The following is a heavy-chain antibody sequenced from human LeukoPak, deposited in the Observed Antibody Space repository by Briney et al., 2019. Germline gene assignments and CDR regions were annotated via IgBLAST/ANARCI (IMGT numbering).Heavy chain of an antibody. CDR2: IGGSGDKT. J-gene: IGHJ5*02. CDR3: TKAPAGPEYSSSWKFGYNWFDP. V-gene: IGHV3-23*01. CDR1: GFTVSSNY. D-gene: IGHD6-13*01. Sequence: PGGSLRLSCAASGFTVSSNYMSWVRQAPGKGLEWVSAIGGSGDKTYYADSVRGRFTISRDNSKNTLYLQMNSLRAEDTAIYYCTKAPAGPEYSSSWKFGYNWFDPWGQGTLVTVSS.